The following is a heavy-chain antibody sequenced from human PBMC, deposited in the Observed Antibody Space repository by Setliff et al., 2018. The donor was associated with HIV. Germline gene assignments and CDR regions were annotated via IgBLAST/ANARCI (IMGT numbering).Heavy chain of an antibody. V-gene: IGHV1-58*02. D-gene: IGHD3-10*01. J-gene: IGHJ4*02. CDR2: IVVNSGLT. CDR3: AADRDVWFGELVT. Sequence: SVKVSCKTSGFTSPNSAIQWVRQARGQRLEWIGWIVVNSGLTNYAQKFQERVTITRDMSANTAFMELRSLRSDDTAVYYCAADRDVWFGELVTWAQGTLVTVSS. CDR1: GFTSPNSA.